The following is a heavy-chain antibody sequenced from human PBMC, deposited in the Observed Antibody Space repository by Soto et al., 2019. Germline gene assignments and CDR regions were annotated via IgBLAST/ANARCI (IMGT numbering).Heavy chain of an antibody. J-gene: IGHJ5*02. V-gene: IGHV4-59*10. CDR2: MQHTGNT. Sequence: TSETLSLACAVYGASIRSYHWSWIRQLAGKGMEWIGRMQHTGNTNYNPSPKTRVTMSMDTTKNQSALKMTSVTAANTAVYFCAKDVSSRRWFDPWGQGILVTVSS. D-gene: IGHD3-16*01. CDR3: AKDVSSRRWFDP. CDR1: GASIRSYH.